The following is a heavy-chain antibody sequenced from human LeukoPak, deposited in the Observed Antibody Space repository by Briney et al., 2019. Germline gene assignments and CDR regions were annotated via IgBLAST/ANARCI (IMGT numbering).Heavy chain of an antibody. CDR1: DDSITMYY. V-gene: IGHV4-59*01. D-gene: IGHD3/OR15-3a*01. CDR2: VDHTGST. J-gene: IGHJ6*03. CDR3: AVGPADYHYYYYMDV. Sequence: SETLSLTCSVSDDSITMYYWTWIRQPPGKGLEWIGYVDHTGSTNYNPSLKSRVTISVDTSKNQFSLKLSSVTAADMAVYYCAVGPADYHYYYYMDVWGKGTTVTISS.